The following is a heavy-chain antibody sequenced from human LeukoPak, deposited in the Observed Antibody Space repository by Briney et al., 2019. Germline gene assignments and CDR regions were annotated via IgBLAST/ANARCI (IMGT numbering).Heavy chain of an antibody. D-gene: IGHD6-19*01. CDR2: IRYDGSNK. J-gene: IGHJ4*02. CDR3: AKGPGGYSSGWYFDY. Sequence: QPGGSLRLSCAASGFTFSSYGMHWVRQAPGKGLEWVAFIRYDGSNKYYADSVKGRFTISRDNSKNTLYLQMNSLRAGDTAVYYCAKGPGGYSSGWYFDYWGQGTLVTVSS. CDR1: GFTFSSYG. V-gene: IGHV3-30*02.